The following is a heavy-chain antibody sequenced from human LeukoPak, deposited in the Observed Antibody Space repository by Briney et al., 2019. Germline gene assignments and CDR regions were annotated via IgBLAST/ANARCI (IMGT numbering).Heavy chain of an antibody. J-gene: IGHJ4*02. Sequence: SETLSLTCTVSGGSISSFYYTWIRQPPGKGLEWIGYIDYSGSTNYNPSLKSRVTISLDTSKNQFSLKLSSVTAADTAVYFCARDRALGSGKYYFDYWGQGTLVTVSS. CDR1: GGSISSFY. CDR3: ARDRALGSGKYYFDY. V-gene: IGHV4-59*01. D-gene: IGHD3-16*01. CDR2: IDYSGST.